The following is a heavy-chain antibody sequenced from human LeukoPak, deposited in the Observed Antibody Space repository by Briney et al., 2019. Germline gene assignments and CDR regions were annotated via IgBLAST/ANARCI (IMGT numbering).Heavy chain of an antibody. D-gene: IGHD6-19*01. CDR3: ARDATYSSGWYYFDY. CDR1: GFTFSDYY. J-gene: IGHJ4*02. Sequence: GGSLRLSCAASGFTFSDYYMSWIRQAPGKGLEWVSYISSSGSTIYYADSVKGRFTISRDNAKNSLYLQMNGLRAEDPAVYYCARDATYSSGWYYFDYWGQGTLVTVSS. CDR2: ISSSGSTI. V-gene: IGHV3-11*01.